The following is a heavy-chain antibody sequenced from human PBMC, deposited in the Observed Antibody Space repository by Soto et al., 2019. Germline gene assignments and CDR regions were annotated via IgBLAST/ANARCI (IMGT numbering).Heavy chain of an antibody. V-gene: IGHV4-61*01. CDR3: ARESVVGATRFDP. J-gene: IGHJ5*02. Sequence: KTSETLSLTCAVSGDSLSSGLYYWTWIRQPPGKGLEWIGYISHLGSSKYNPSLNSRATISLDTSKSQFSLRLTSVTAADTAVYFCARESVVGATRFDPWGHGTLVTVSS. CDR2: ISHLGSS. D-gene: IGHD1-26*01. CDR1: GDSLSSGLYY.